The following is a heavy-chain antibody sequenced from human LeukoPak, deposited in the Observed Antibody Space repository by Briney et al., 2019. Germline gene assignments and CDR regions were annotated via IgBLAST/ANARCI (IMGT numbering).Heavy chain of an antibody. J-gene: IGHJ6*02. CDR3: ARDYLRRIGNRNYYYYGMDV. D-gene: IGHD1-14*01. CDR1: GGSVSSGSYY. Sequence: SETLSLTCTVSGGSVSSGSYYWSWIRQPPGKGLEWIGYIYYSGSTNYNPSLKSRVTISVDTSKNQFSLKLSSVTAADTAVYYCARDYLRRIGNRNYYYYGMDVWGQGTTVAVSS. V-gene: IGHV4-61*01. CDR2: IYYSGST.